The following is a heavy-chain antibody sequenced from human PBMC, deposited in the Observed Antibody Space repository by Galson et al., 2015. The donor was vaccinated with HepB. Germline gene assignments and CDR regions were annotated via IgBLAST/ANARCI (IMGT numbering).Heavy chain of an antibody. V-gene: IGHV1-69*04. Sequence: SVKVSCKASGGTFSSYAVSWVRQAPGQGLEWMGRIIPILGIANYAQKFQGRVTITADKSTSTAYMELSSLRSEDTAVYYCARDRRIAAAGEFDYWGQGTLVTVSS. J-gene: IGHJ4*02. CDR3: ARDRRIAAAGEFDY. CDR2: IIPILGIA. CDR1: GGTFSSYA. D-gene: IGHD6-13*01.